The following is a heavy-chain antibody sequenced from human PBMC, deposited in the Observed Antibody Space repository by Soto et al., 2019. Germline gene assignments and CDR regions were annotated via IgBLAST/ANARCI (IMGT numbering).Heavy chain of an antibody. Sequence: QVQLVESGGGVVQPGRSLRLSCEASGFTFSNYGMHWVRQAPGKGLEWVAIMWDDGSNHFYADSVKGRFTIARDTSNNTLYLQMTRLRTEDTAIYYCARRDGYYFDHWGPGPLVTVSS. V-gene: IGHV3-33*01. CDR1: GFTFSNYG. D-gene: IGHD5-12*01. CDR2: MWDDGSNH. CDR3: ARRDGYYFDH. J-gene: IGHJ4*02.